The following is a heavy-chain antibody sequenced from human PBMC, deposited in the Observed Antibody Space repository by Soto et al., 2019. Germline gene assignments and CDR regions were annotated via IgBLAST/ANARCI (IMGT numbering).Heavy chain of an antibody. D-gene: IGHD2-15*01. V-gene: IGHV2-5*02. CDR3: AHSRYCSGGSCATEKFDP. J-gene: IGHJ5*02. CDR2: IYWDDDK. Sequence: SGPTLVNPTQTLTLTCTFSGFSLSTSGVGVGWIRQPPGKALEWLALIYWDDDKRYSPSLKSRLTITKDTSKNQVVLTMTNMDPVDTATYYFAHSRYCSGGSCATEKFDPWGQGTLVTVSS. CDR1: GFSLSTSGVG.